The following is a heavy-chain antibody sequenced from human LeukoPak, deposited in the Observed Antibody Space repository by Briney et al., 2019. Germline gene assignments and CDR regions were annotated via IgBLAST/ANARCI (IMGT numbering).Heavy chain of an antibody. CDR1: GYTFTSYD. Sequence: ASGKVSCKASGYTFTSYDINGLRQAIGKGLEWMGRMNLTFGKTGYAQKFKGRVTMTRNTFISTAYMELRSLRSYDTAVYYCARSSPYDILTFDYWGQGTLVTVSS. J-gene: IGHJ4*02. D-gene: IGHD3-9*01. CDR3: ARSSPYDILTFDY. CDR2: MNLTFGKT. V-gene: IGHV1-8*01.